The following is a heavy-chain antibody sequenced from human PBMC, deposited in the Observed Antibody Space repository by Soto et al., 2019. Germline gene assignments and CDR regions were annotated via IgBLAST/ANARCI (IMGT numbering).Heavy chain of an antibody. V-gene: IGHV4-4*02. Sequence: QVQLQESGPGLVKPSGTLSLTCAVSGGSISSSNWWSWVRQPPGKGLEWIGEIYHSGSTNYNPSLKSRVTISVDTPKNQFSLKLSSVTAADTAVYYCARAILQTCPGQQRCRWFDPWGQGTLVTVSS. CDR2: IYHSGST. CDR1: GGSISSSNW. CDR3: ARAILQTCPGQQRCRWFDP. J-gene: IGHJ5*02. D-gene: IGHD6-13*01.